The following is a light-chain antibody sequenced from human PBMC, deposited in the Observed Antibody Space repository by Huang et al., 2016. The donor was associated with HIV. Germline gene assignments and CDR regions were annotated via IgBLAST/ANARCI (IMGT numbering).Light chain of an antibody. CDR1: QAINGY. V-gene: IGKV1-39*01. CDR3: QQSYSNLIT. CDR2: DAS. J-gene: IGKJ5*01. Sequence: DIQMTQSPSSLSASIGDRVTNTCRASQAINGYLNWYQQRPSQAPRLLIFDASTLHSGVPSWFSGSGSGTDFTLTINNVQSEDVATYFCQQSYSNLITFGQGSRL.